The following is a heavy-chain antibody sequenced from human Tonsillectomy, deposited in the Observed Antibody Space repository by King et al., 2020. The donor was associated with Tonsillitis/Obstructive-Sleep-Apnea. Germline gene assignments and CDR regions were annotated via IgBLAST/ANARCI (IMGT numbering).Heavy chain of an antibody. Sequence: QLVQSGGGLVKPGGSLRLSCAASGFTFSDVWMTWVRQGPGKGLEWFGRIKSKTGGGTTDYAEPVEGRFTISRDDSKKTMYLQMNSLKSEDTAMYYCTTVLSTGSQLGYWGQGTLVTVSS. D-gene: IGHD6-25*01. J-gene: IGHJ4*02. CDR3: TTVLSTGSQLGY. CDR2: IKSKTGGGTT. V-gene: IGHV3-15*01. CDR1: GFTFSDVW.